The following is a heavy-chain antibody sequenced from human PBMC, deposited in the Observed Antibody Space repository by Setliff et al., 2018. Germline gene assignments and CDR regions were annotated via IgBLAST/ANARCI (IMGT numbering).Heavy chain of an antibody. Sequence: SETLSLTCTVSGGSISNYYWSWIRQPAGKGLEWIGRIYTSGGTNYNPSIKSRVTKSVXXXXXXXXXXXXXXAAADAAVYYCARKGISALSGAFDMWGQGTMVTVSS. CDR3: ARKGISALSGAFDM. CDR1: GGSISNYY. CDR2: IYTSGGT. D-gene: IGHD3-10*01. V-gene: IGHV4-4*07. J-gene: IGHJ3*02.